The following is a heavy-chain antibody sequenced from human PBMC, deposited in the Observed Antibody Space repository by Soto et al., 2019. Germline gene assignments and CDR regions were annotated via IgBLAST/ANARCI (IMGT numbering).Heavy chain of an antibody. CDR2: IKSKTDGGTT. CDR3: TTELAYSSGWYGPYYFDY. J-gene: IGHJ4*02. Sequence: EVQLVESGGGLVKPGGSLRLSCAASGFTFSNAWMNWVRQAPGKGLEWVGRIKSKTDGGTTDYAAPVKGRFTISRDDSKNTLYLQMNSLKTEDTAVYYCTTELAYSSGWYGPYYFDYWGQGTLVTVSS. D-gene: IGHD6-19*01. CDR1: GFTFSNAW. V-gene: IGHV3-15*07.